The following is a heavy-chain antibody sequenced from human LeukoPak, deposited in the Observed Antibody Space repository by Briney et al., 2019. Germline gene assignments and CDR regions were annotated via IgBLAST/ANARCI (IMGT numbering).Heavy chain of an antibody. D-gene: IGHD1-26*01. Sequence: SVKVSCKASGGTFSSYAISWVRQAPGQGLEWMGGIIPIFGTANYAQKFQGRVTITTDESTSTAYMELSSLRSEDTAVYYCARAGVGDYFRFVYWGQGTLVTVSS. J-gene: IGHJ4*02. CDR1: GGTFSSYA. CDR2: IIPIFGTA. CDR3: ARAGVGDYFRFVY. V-gene: IGHV1-69*05.